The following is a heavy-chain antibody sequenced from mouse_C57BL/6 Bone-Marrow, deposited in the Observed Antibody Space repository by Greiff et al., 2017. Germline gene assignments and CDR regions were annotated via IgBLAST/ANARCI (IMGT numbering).Heavy chain of an antibody. CDR1: GFTFSSYA. Sequence: EVKLMESGGGLVKPGGSLKLSCAASGFTFSSYAMSWVRQTPEKRLEWVATISDGGSYTYYPDNVKGRFTISRDNAKNNLYLQMSHLKSEDTARYYCARETVRLDAMDYWGQGTSVTVSS. CDR2: ISDGGSYT. J-gene: IGHJ4*01. CDR3: ARETVRLDAMDY. V-gene: IGHV5-4*01.